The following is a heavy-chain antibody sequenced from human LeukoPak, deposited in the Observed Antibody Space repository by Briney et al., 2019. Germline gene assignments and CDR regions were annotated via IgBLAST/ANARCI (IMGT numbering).Heavy chain of an antibody. CDR1: GFTFSSYA. J-gene: IGHJ3*02. Sequence: GRSLRLSCAASGFTFSSYAMHWVRQTPGKGLEWVAVISYDGSNKFFADSVKGRFTISRDNSKNTLYLQMNSLRAEDTAVYYCARDKSSGSGTYYLSDAFDIWGQGTMVTVSS. D-gene: IGHD3-10*01. V-gene: IGHV3-30-3*01. CDR2: ISYDGSNK. CDR3: ARDKSSGSGTYYLSDAFDI.